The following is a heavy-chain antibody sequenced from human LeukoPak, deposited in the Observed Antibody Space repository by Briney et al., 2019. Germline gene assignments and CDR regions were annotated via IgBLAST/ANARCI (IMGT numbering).Heavy chain of an antibody. CDR2: ISYDGSNK. J-gene: IGHJ4*02. Sequence: PGRSLRLSCAASGFTFSSYAMHWVRQAPGKGLEWVAVISYDGSNKYYADSVKGRFTISRDNSKNTLYLQMNSLRAEDTAVYYCARADYVGIVVVVAAGFDYWGQGTLVTVSS. CDR1: GFTFSSYA. CDR3: ARADYVGIVVVVAAGFDY. D-gene: IGHD2-15*01. V-gene: IGHV3-30-3*01.